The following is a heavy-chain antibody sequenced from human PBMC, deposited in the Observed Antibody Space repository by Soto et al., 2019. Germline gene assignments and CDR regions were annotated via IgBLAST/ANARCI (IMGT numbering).Heavy chain of an antibody. CDR2: IIPIFGTV. Sequence: SVKVSCKASGGSFRTYTTSWVRQAPGQGLEWVGGIIPIFGTVNYAQKLRDRVTITADESTSTAYMELSSLRSEDTAVYYCARGPAVVVPAAISWFDPWGQGTLVTVSS. V-gene: IGHV1-69*13. CDR3: ARGPAVVVPAAISWFDP. D-gene: IGHD2-2*01. CDR1: GGSFRTYT. J-gene: IGHJ5*02.